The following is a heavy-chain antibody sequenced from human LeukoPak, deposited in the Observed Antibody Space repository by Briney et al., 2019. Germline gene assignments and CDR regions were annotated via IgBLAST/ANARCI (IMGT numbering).Heavy chain of an antibody. J-gene: IGHJ4*02. CDR3: AREQSYGSGSYYVCYFDY. Sequence: GGSLRLSCAASGFTFSSYSMSWVRQAPGKGLEWVSSISSSSSSYIYYAESVKGRFTISRDNAKNSLYLQMNSLRAEDTAVYYCAREQSYGSGSYYVCYFDYWGQGTLVTVSS. V-gene: IGHV3-21*01. D-gene: IGHD3-10*01. CDR2: ISSSSSSYI. CDR1: GFTFSSYS.